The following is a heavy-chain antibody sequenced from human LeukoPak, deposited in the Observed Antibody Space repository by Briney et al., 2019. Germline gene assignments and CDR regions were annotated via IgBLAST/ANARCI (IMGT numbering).Heavy chain of an antibody. CDR2: IIPIFGTA. CDR1: GGTFSSYA. V-gene: IGHV1-69*05. D-gene: IGHD1-26*01. J-gene: IGHJ4*02. Sequence: SVKVSCKASGGTFSSYAISWVRQAPGQGLEWMGGIIPIFGTANYAQKFQGRVAITTDESTSTAYMELSSLRSEDTAMYYCARAPSSSGSYGSFDYWGQGTLVTVSS. CDR3: ARAPSSSGSYGSFDY.